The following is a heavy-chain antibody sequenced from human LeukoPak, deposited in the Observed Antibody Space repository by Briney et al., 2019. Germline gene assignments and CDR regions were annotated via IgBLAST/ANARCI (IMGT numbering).Heavy chain of an antibody. Sequence: PGGSLRLSCAASGFTFSSYAMHWVRQAPGKGLEWVGFIRSKAYRGTTEYAPSVKGRFSISRDDSASIAYLQMNSLKTEDTAVYYCARGPIQLWIHNAMDVWGQGTTVTVSS. V-gene: IGHV3-49*04. CDR3: ARGPIQLWIHNAMDV. CDR1: GFTFSSYA. D-gene: IGHD5-18*01. J-gene: IGHJ6*02. CDR2: IRSKAYRGTT.